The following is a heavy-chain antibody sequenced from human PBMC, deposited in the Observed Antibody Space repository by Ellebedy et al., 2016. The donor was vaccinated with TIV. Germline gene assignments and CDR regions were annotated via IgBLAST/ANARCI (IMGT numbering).Heavy chain of an antibody. V-gene: IGHV3-53*01. CDR2: IYSGGST. CDR1: GFTVSSNY. CDR3: AKDVVTDHLFDY. D-gene: IGHD2-21*02. J-gene: IGHJ4*02. Sequence: PGGSLRLSCAASGFTVSSNYMSWVRQAPGKGLEWVSVIYSGGSTYYADSVKGRFTISRDNSKNTLYLQMNSLRAEDTAVYYCAKDVVTDHLFDYWGQGTLVTVSS.